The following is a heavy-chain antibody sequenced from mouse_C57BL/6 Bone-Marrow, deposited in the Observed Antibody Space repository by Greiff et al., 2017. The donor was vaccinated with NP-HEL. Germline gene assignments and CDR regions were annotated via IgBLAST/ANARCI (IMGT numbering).Heavy chain of an antibody. CDR1: GYSFTSYY. Sequence: QVQLQQSGPELVKPGASVKISCKASGYSFTSYYIHWVKQRPGQGLEWIGWIYPGSGNTKYNEKFKGKATLTADTSSSTAYMQLSSLTSEDSAVYYCAREGYGNWFAYWGQGTLVTVSA. CDR3: AREGYGNWFAY. CDR2: IYPGSGNT. D-gene: IGHD2-1*01. J-gene: IGHJ3*01. V-gene: IGHV1-66*01.